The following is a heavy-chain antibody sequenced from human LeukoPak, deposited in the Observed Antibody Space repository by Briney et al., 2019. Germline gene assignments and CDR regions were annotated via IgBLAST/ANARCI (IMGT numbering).Heavy chain of an antibody. CDR1: GYTFTGYY. D-gene: IGHD2-2*01. CDR2: INPNNGDL. CDR3: ARGRDIVVVPAPISFGGY. V-gene: IGHV1-2*02. J-gene: IGHJ4*02. Sequence: VASVKVSCKAFGYTFTGYYMHWVRQAPGQGLEWMGWINPNNGDLYYTQRFQGRVTMTRDTSISTAYLELTRLGSDDTAVYYCARGRDIVVVPAPISFGGYWGQGTLVTVSS.